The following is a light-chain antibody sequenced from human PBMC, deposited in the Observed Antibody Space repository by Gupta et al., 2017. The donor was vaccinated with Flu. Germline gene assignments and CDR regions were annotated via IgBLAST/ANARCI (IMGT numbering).Light chain of an antibody. CDR1: SSDVGGYRY. CDR3: SSYTTTSHVV. CDR2: EVT. J-gene: IGLJ2*01. Sequence: QSALTQPASVSGSPGQSIIISCSGTSSDVGGYRYVSWYQQYPGKPPKLLIYEVTNRPSGVSNRFSGSKSDNTASLTISGLQTEDEGHYYCSSYTTTSHVVFGGGTKVTVL. V-gene: IGLV2-14*01.